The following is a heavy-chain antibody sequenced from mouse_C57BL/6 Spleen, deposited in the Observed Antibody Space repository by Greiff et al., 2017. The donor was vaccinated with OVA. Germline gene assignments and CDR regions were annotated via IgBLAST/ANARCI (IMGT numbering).Heavy chain of an antibody. CDR1: GYTFTSYW. D-gene: IGHD1-1*01. J-gene: IGHJ2*01. CDR2: IDPSDSET. V-gene: IGHV1-52*01. CDR3: ARALYYGSSSYYLDY. Sequence: VQLQQPGAELVRPGSSVKLSCKASGYTFTSYWMHWVKQRPIQGLEWIGNIDPSDSETHYNQKFKDKATLTVDKSSSTAYIKLRSLTSADFAVYDCARALYYGSSSYYLDYWGKGTTLTVSS.